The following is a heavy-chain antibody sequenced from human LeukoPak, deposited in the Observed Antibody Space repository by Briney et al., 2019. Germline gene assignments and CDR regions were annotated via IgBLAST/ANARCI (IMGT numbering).Heavy chain of an antibody. CDR3: ARVGSRDNVLRYFDWSPYFDY. CDR1: ALTLSSYE. CDR2: ISSSGSNT. D-gene: IGHD3-9*01. Sequence: PGGSLTLSCAASALTLSSYEMNWVRQAPGRGMEWVSYISSSGSNTYYTDSVKGRFTIYRDKDTNSMYLQMNSLRAEYTAVYYCARVGSRDNVLRYFDWSPYFDYWGQGALVTVSS. J-gene: IGHJ4*02. V-gene: IGHV3-48*03.